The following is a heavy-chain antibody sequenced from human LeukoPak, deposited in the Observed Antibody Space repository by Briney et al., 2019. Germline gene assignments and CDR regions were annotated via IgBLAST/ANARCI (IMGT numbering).Heavy chain of an antibody. Sequence: SETLSLTCTVSGDSISRYYWSWIRQPAGKGLEWIGRIYNGGIITYNPSLKSRVTMSIDTSNNQFSLRLRFVTAADTAVYYCARDSGTTGEVKFDPWGQGTLATVSS. CDR1: GDSISRYY. CDR2: IYNGGII. J-gene: IGHJ5*02. CDR3: ARDSGTTGEVKFDP. V-gene: IGHV4-4*07. D-gene: IGHD3-10*01.